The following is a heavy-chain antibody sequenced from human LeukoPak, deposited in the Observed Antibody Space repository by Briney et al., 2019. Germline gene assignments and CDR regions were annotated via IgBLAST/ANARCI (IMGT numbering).Heavy chain of an antibody. J-gene: IGHJ3*02. CDR2: ISWNSGNI. Sequence: RGGSLRLSCAASGFTFDDYAMHWARQVPGKGLEWVSGISWNSGNIGYADSVKGRFTISRDNAKNSLYLQMNSLRADDMALYYCSKDTCSSTTCQTNAFDIWGQGTMVTVSS. CDR3: SKDTCSSTTCQTNAFDI. CDR1: GFTFDDYA. V-gene: IGHV3-9*03. D-gene: IGHD2-2*01.